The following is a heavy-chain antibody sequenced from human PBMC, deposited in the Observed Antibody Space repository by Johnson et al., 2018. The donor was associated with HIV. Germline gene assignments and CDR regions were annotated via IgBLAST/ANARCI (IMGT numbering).Heavy chain of an antibody. CDR1: GFTFRDYY. D-gene: IGHD3-10*01. J-gene: IGHJ3*01. Sequence: QVQLVESGGALVKPGGSLRLSCAASGFTFRDYYMSWIRQAPGKGLEWVAYISSSGSSISYADSVKGRFTISRDNAKNSLYLQMNSLRAEDTAVDYCARGGDVGWFGEFPGAFDVWGQGTMVTVSS. CDR3: ARGGDVGWFGEFPGAFDV. V-gene: IGHV3-11*04. CDR2: ISSSGSSI.